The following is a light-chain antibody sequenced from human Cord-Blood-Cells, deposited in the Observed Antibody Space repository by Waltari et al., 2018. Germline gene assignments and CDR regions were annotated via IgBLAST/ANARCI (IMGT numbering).Light chain of an antibody. CDR1: SSDVGGYNY. CDR3: SSYTSSSTLV. J-gene: IGLJ1*01. V-gene: IGLV2-14*03. CDR2: DVS. Sequence: QSALTQPASVSGSPGQSITISCTGTSSDVGGYNYVSWYQPHPGKAPKLMMYDVSNRPSGVSNRFSGSKSGNTASLTISGLQAEDEADYYCSSYTSSSTLVFGTGTKVTAL.